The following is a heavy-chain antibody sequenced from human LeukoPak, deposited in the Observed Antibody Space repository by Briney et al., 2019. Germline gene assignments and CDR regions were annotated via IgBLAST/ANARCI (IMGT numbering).Heavy chain of an antibody. Sequence: PSETLSLTCTVSGGSISSYYWSWIRQPAGKGLEWIGSIYYSGSTYYNPSLKSRVTISVDTSKNQFSLKLSSVTAADTAVYYCARDLERQLWLPRYFDYWGQGTLVTVSS. J-gene: IGHJ4*02. CDR2: IYYSGST. CDR1: GGSISSYY. CDR3: ARDLERQLWLPRYFDY. D-gene: IGHD5-18*01. V-gene: IGHV4-4*07.